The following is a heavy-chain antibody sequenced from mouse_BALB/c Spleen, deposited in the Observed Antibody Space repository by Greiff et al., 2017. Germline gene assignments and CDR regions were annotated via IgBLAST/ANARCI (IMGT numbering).Heavy chain of an antibody. D-gene: IGHD2-4*01. CDR2: IYPGDGDT. Sequence: QVQLQQSGAELVRPGSSVKISCKASGYAFSSYWMNWVKQRPGQGLEWIGQIYPGDGDTNYNGKFKGKATLTADKSSSTAYMQLSSLTSEDSAVYFCARSGDYDVGSAYWGQGTLVTVSA. CDR3: ARSGDYDVGSAY. J-gene: IGHJ3*01. V-gene: IGHV1-80*01. CDR1: GYAFSSYW.